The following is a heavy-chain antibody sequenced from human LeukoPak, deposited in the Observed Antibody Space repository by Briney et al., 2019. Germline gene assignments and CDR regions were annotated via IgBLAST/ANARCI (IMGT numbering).Heavy chain of an antibody. CDR3: ARLFHPALSGNYPFDY. Sequence: SETLSLTCAVYGVSFSGYYWSWIRQPPGKGLEWIGEINHSGSTNYNPSLKSRVTISVDTSKNQFSLKLNSVTAADTAMYYCARLFHPALSGNYPFDYWGQGTLVTVSS. D-gene: IGHD1-26*01. CDR1: GVSFSGYY. V-gene: IGHV4-34*01. CDR2: INHSGST. J-gene: IGHJ4*02.